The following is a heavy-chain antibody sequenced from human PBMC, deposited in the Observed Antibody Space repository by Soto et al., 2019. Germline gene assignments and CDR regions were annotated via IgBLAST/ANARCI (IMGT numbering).Heavy chain of an antibody. V-gene: IGHV3-66*01. D-gene: IGHD3-10*01. CDR2: FYSGGDT. Sequence: EVQLVESGGGLVQPGGSLRLSCAASGFTVTSNYMSWVRQAPGKGLEWVSVFYSGGDTYYSDSVKGRFTISRDNSKNTVYLQMNSLRAEDTAVYYCARATAPLRGYFQHWGQGTLVTVSS. J-gene: IGHJ1*01. CDR1: GFTVTSNY. CDR3: ARATAPLRGYFQH.